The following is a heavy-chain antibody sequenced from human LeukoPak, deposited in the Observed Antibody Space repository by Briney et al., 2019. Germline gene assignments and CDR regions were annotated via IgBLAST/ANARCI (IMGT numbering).Heavy chain of an antibody. J-gene: IGHJ4*02. Sequence: PGGSLRLSCAASGFTFSSYWMSWVRQAPGKGLEWVANIKKDGSEKYYVDSVKGRFTISRDNAKNSLYLQMNSLRAEDTAMYYCTRSRTVAATWGQGTLVTVSS. V-gene: IGHV3-7*01. CDR2: IKKDGSEK. CDR3: TRSRTVAAT. D-gene: IGHD6-13*01. CDR1: GFTFSSYW.